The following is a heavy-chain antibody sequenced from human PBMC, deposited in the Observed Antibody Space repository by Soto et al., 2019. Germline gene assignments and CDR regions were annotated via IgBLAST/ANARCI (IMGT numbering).Heavy chain of an antibody. CDR2: IYPGDSDT. CDR1: GYSLTSYW. V-gene: IGHV5-51*01. Sequence: ESLKISCTVSGYSLTSYWIGWVRQIPGKGLEWMGIIYPGDSDTRYSPSFQGQVTISADKSISTAYLQWSSLKASDTAMYYCATYYDSSGYYGYWGQGTLVTVSS. D-gene: IGHD3-22*01. CDR3: ATYYDSSGYYGY. J-gene: IGHJ4*02.